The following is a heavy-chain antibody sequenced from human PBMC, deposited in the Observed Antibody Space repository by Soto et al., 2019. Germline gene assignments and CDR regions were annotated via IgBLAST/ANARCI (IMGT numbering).Heavy chain of an antibody. V-gene: IGHV4-30-4*01. D-gene: IGHD3-22*01. J-gene: IGHJ2*01. CDR1: GDSINNNDYY. CDR3: ARMSYYYDKWYFDL. CDR2: VYYSGST. Sequence: QLHESGPGVVKPSETLSLTCTVSGDSINNNDYYWNWIRQTPGKGLEWIGYVYYSGSTYYIPSLKSRLSMSVDTSKNQFSLKLSSVTAPDTAIYYCARMSYYYDKWYFDLWGLCTLVTVSS.